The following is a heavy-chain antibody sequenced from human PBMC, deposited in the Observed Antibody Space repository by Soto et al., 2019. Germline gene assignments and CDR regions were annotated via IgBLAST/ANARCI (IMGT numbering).Heavy chain of an antibody. CDR1: GYGISNYN. Sequence: PGGSLRLSCAASGYGISNYNMNWVRQSPGKGLEWVSYISVSSSYKYYADSVKGRFTISRDNANNSLFLQMNSLRADDTAVYYCARAGGFWSTYKRFFDYWGQGTLVTVSS. V-gene: IGHV3-21*04. J-gene: IGHJ4*02. D-gene: IGHD3-3*01. CDR2: ISVSSSYK. CDR3: ARAGGFWSTYKRFFDY.